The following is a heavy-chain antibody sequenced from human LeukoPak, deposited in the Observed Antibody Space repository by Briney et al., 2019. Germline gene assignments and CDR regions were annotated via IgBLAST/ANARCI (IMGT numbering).Heavy chain of an antibody. J-gene: IGHJ3*02. D-gene: IGHD3-3*01. CDR3: ATTRLEWLLSIGAFDI. CDR2: IYHSGST. V-gene: IGHV4-30-2*01. Sequence: PSETLSLTCTVSGGSISSGGYYWSWIRQPPGKGLEWIGYIYHSGSTYYNPSLKSRVTISVDRSKNQFSLKLSSVTAADTAVYYCATTRLEWLLSIGAFDIWGQGTMVTVCS. CDR1: GGSISSGGYY.